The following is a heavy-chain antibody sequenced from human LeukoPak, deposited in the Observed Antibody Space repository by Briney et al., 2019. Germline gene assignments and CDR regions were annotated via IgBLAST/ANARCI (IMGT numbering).Heavy chain of an antibody. Sequence: PGGSLRLSCTPSGITLTDAWMSWVRQAPGKGLEWVGRVRSETDGGAIDYATPVKGRFTISRDDSKNTLYLQMNSLQTEDTAVYYCATGGHYSLDWGQGALVTVSS. D-gene: IGHD1-26*01. CDR2: VRSETDGGAI. CDR3: ATGGHYSLD. J-gene: IGHJ4*02. V-gene: IGHV3-15*01. CDR1: GITLTDAW.